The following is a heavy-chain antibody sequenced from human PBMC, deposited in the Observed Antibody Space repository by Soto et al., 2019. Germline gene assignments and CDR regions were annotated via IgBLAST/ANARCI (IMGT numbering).Heavy chain of an antibody. Sequence: QVQLVESGGGVVQPGRSLRLSCAASGFTFSTYGMHWVRQAPGKGLEWVATMSYDGSHKYYADSVKGRFTISRDNSKNTLYLQMNSLRAEDTAVYYCTKDGGPRRQWLVDPFDHWGQGTLVTVSS. V-gene: IGHV3-30*18. CDR3: TKDGGPRRQWLVDPFDH. CDR1: GFTFSTYG. CDR2: MSYDGSHK. J-gene: IGHJ4*02. D-gene: IGHD6-19*01.